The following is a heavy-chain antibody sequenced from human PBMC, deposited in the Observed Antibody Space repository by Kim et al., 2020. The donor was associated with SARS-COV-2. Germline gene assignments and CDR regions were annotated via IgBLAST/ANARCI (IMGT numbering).Heavy chain of an antibody. CDR2: ISYDGSNK. CDR3: ARAYGMDV. J-gene: IGHJ6*02. V-gene: IGHV3-30*04. CDR1: GFTFSSYA. Sequence: GGSLRLSCAASGFTFSSYAMHWVRQAPGKGLEWVAVISYDGSNKYYADSVKGRFTISRDNSKNTLYLQMNSLRAEDTAVYYCARAYGMDVWGQGTTVTVSS.